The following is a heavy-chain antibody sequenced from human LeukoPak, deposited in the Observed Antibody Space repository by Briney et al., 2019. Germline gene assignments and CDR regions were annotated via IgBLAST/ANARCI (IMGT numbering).Heavy chain of an antibody. Sequence: PGGSLRLSCAASGFTFSSYGMHWVRQASGKGLEWVAVISYDGSNKYYADSVKGRFTISRDNSKNTLYLQMNSLRAEDTAVYYCAKDTYYDFWSGYYYLDYWGQGTLVTVSS. V-gene: IGHV3-30*18. CDR2: ISYDGSNK. D-gene: IGHD3-3*01. CDR3: AKDTYYDFWSGYYYLDY. CDR1: GFTFSSYG. J-gene: IGHJ4*02.